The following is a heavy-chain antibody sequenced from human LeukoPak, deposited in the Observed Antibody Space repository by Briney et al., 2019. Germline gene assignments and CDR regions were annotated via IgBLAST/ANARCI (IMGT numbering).Heavy chain of an antibody. CDR2: IYSSGST. D-gene: IGHD3-22*01. V-gene: IGHV4-39*01. CDR3: ARGLEITMIVVVHDAFDI. CDR1: GGSISSSYYY. Sequence: SETLSLTCTVSGGSISSSYYYWGWIRQPPGKGLEWIGSIYSSGSTYYNPSLKSRVTISVDTSKNQFSLKLTSVTAADTAVYYCARGLEITMIVVVHDAFDIWGQGTMVTVSS. J-gene: IGHJ3*02.